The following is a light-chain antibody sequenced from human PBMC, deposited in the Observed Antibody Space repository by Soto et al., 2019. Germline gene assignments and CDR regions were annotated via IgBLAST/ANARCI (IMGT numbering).Light chain of an antibody. CDR3: QQYGGSPRT. CDR1: QSVSSGD. CDR2: DAS. Sequence: EIVLTQSPCTLSLSAGERGTLSCRASQSVSSGDLACYQQKPGQAPRLLIYDASSRATGIPDRFSGSGSGTDFTLTISSLEPEDFAAYYCQQYGGSPRTFGQGTKVEIK. V-gene: IGKV3-20*01. J-gene: IGKJ1*01.